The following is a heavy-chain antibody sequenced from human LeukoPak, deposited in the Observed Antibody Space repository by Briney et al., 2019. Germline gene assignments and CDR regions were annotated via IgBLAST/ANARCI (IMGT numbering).Heavy chain of an antibody. CDR3: ARGGRGYSYGSDY. CDR1: GGSFSGYY. D-gene: IGHD5-18*01. V-gene: IGHV4-34*01. J-gene: IGHJ4*02. CDR2: INHSGST. Sequence: KPSETLSLTCAVYGGSFSGYYWSWIRQPPGKGLEWIGEINHSGSTNYNPSLKSRVTISVDTSKNQFSLKLSSVTAADTAVYYCARGGRGYSYGSDYWGQGTLVTVSS.